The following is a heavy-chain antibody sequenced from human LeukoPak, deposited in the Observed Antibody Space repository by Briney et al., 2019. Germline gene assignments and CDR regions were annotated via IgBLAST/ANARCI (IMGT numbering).Heavy chain of an antibody. J-gene: IGHJ5*01. CDR1: GFTFRNYY. V-gene: IGHV3-33*08. Sequence: QPGGSLRLSCAASGFTFRNYYMHWVRQAPGKGLEWVAIIWYDGSNTYYADSVKGRFTISRDSSKNTLYLQMNSLRGEDTAVYYCARDRGTWFVDSWGQGTLVIVSS. CDR3: ARDRGTWFVDS. D-gene: IGHD3-10*01. CDR2: IWYDGSNT.